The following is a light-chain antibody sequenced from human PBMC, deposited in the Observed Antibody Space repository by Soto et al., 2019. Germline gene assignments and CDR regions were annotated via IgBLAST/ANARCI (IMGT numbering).Light chain of an antibody. V-gene: IGKV3-20*01. Sequence: EIVMTQSPATLSVPPGGRATLSCRASQSISDTLAWYQQKPGQAPRLLIYAASSRATGIPDRFSGGGSGTDFTLTISRLEPEDFAVYYCQQYGTSPWTFGQGTKVDIK. CDR3: QQYGTSPWT. CDR1: QSISDT. CDR2: AAS. J-gene: IGKJ1*01.